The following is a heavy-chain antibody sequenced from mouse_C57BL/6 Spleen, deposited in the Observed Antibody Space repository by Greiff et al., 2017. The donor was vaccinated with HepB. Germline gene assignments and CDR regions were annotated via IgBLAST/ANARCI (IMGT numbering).Heavy chain of an antibody. J-gene: IGHJ3*01. D-gene: IGHD2-1*01. CDR1: GFTFSDYG. CDR3: ARGGNLLAY. Sequence: EVQLQESGGGLVKPGGSLKLSCAASGFTFSDYGMHWVRQAPEKGLEWVAYISSGSSTIYYADTVKGRFTISRDNAKNTLFLQMTSLRSEDTAMYYCARGGNLLAYWGQGTLVTVSA. V-gene: IGHV5-17*01. CDR2: ISSGSSTI.